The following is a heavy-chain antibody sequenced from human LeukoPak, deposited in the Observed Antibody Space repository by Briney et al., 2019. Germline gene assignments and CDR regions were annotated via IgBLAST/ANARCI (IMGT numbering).Heavy chain of an antibody. J-gene: IGHJ3*02. CDR3: AKVLHSGYDFNAFDI. D-gene: IGHD5-12*01. Sequence: GGSLILSCAASGFTFSTYAMNWVRQAPGKGLEWVSAISGSATGSVTTYYTDSVKGRFTISRDNSKNRLYLQMNSLRAEDTAVYYCAKVLHSGYDFNAFDIWGQGTMVTVSS. CDR1: GFTFSTYA. CDR2: ISGSATGSVTT. V-gene: IGHV3-23*01.